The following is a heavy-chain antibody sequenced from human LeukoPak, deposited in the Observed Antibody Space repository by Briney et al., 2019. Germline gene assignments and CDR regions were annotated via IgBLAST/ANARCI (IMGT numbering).Heavy chain of an antibody. J-gene: IGHJ4*02. Sequence: SDTLSLTCTVSGGSISNYYCNWLRQPVGKGLEWIGRIYTSGSTKYNPSLKSRVTMSVDTSNNQFSLKLSSVTAADTAVYYCARGYGYDSTPFDYWGQGTLVTVSS. CDR1: GGSISNYY. CDR3: ARGYGYDSTPFDY. CDR2: IYTSGST. V-gene: IGHV4-4*07. D-gene: IGHD3-22*01.